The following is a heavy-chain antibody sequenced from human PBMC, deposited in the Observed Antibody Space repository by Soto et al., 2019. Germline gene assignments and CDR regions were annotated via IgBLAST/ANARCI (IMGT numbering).Heavy chain of an antibody. CDR1: GFIFSNSW. Sequence: LRLSCAASGFIFSNSWMSWVRQAPGKGLEWVASIRPDGSEKFYVDSMKGRFTISRDNAKKSLYLQINNVRAEDAAVYYCADPTDRDYWGQGTLVTVSS. V-gene: IGHV3-7*01. J-gene: IGHJ4*02. CDR2: IRPDGSEK. CDR3: ADPTDRDY.